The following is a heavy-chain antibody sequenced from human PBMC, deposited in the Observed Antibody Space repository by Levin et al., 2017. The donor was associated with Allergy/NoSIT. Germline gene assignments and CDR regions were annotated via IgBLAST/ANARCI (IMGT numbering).Heavy chain of an antibody. CDR3: ARFGGDYPTFYYYYYYMDV. D-gene: IGHD4-17*01. J-gene: IGHJ6*03. V-gene: IGHV3-21*01. CDR2: ISSSSSYI. CDR1: GFTFSSYS. Sequence: PGASVKVSCAASGFTFSSYSMNWVRQAPGKGLEWVSSISSSSSYIYYADSVKGRFTISRDNAKNSLYLQMNSLRAEDTAVYYCARFGGDYPTFYYYYYYMDVWGKGTTVTVSS.